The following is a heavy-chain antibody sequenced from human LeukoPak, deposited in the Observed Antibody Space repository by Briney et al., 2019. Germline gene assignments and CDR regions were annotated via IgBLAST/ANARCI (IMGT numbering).Heavy chain of an antibody. V-gene: IGHV4-4*07. Sequence: SETLSLTCTVSGGSISSYYWSWIRQPAGKGLEWIGRIYTSGTTNYHPSLKIRVPLSVHTSKNHFSLKLSSVTAADTAVYYCARDYFYYSSGDHAFDIWGQGTMVTGSS. D-gene: IGHD3-22*01. CDR1: GGSISSYY. J-gene: IGHJ3*02. CDR2: IYTSGTT. CDR3: ARDYFYYSSGDHAFDI.